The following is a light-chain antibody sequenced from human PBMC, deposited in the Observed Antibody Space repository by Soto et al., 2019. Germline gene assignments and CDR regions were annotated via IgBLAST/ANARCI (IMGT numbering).Light chain of an antibody. Sequence: EIQMTQSPSTLSASVGDRVTITCRASQSISSWLAWYQQKTGKAPKILIYKASSLESGVPSRFRGSGSGTEFTLTISRLQPDDFSTYYCQQYNSYSWTFGQGTKVDIK. CDR3: QQYNSYSWT. CDR1: QSISSW. V-gene: IGKV1-5*03. CDR2: KAS. J-gene: IGKJ1*01.